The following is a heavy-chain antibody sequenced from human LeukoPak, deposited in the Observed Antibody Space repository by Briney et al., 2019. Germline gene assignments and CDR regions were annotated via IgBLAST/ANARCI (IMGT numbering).Heavy chain of an antibody. V-gene: IGHV4-59*01. CDR2: IYYSGST. J-gene: IGHJ4*02. CDR1: GGSISSYY. Sequence: SETLSLTCTVSGGSISSYYWSWFRQPPGKGREWIGYIYYSGSTNYNPSLKSRVTISVDTSKNQFSLKLSSVTAADTAVYYCARVLRVGATTQFDYWGQGTLVTVSS. CDR3: ARVLRVGATTQFDY. D-gene: IGHD1-26*01.